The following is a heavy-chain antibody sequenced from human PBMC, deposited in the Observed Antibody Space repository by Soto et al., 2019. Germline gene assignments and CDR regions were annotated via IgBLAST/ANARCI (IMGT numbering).Heavy chain of an antibody. CDR1: GGSVSSGSYY. Sequence: SETLSLTCTVSGGSVSSGSYYWSWIRQPPGKGLEWIGYIYYSGSTNYNPSLKSRVTISVDTSKNQFSLKLSSVTAADTAVYYCARRGSGYYLDYWGQGTLVTVSS. V-gene: IGHV4-61*01. J-gene: IGHJ4*02. CDR2: IYYSGST. CDR3: ARRGSGYYLDY. D-gene: IGHD3-22*01.